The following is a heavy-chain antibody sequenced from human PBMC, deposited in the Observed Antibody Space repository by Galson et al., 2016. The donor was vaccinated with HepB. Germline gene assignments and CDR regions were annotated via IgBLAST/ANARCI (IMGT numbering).Heavy chain of an antibody. Sequence: SLRLSCAASGFTLNNYALNWVRQAPGKGLEWVALISYDGSNRYYGDTVRGRFAISRDTSKNTVYLQISSLRPEDTAVYYCARDWSYYYYYGMDVWGQGTTVTGSS. CDR2: ISYDGSNR. CDR1: GFTLNNYA. V-gene: IGHV3-30*09. CDR3: ARDWSYYYYYGMDV. D-gene: IGHD3-3*01. J-gene: IGHJ6*01.